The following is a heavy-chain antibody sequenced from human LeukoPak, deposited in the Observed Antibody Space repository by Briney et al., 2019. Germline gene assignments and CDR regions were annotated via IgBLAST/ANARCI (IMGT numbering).Heavy chain of an antibody. D-gene: IGHD6-19*01. CDR1: GGSFSGYY. Sequence: SETLSLTCAVYGGSFSGYYWSWIRQPPGKGLKWIGEINHSGSTNYNPSLKSRVTISVDTSKNQFSLKLSSVTAADTAVYYCARGGGSGWYGAFDVWGQGTMVTVSS. V-gene: IGHV4-34*01. J-gene: IGHJ3*01. CDR2: INHSGST. CDR3: ARGGGSGWYGAFDV.